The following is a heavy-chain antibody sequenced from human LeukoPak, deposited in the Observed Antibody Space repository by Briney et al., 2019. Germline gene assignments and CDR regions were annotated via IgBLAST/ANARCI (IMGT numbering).Heavy chain of an antibody. CDR3: TTDPNGAPPGKVDD. V-gene: IGHV3-23*01. CDR1: GFTFSSYA. Sequence: PGGSLRLSCAASGFTFSSYAMSWVRQAPGKGLEWVSAISGSGGSTYYADSVKGRFTISRDNSKNTLYLQMNSLKTEDTAVYYCTTDPNGAPPGKVDDWGQGTLVTVSS. CDR2: ISGSGGST. J-gene: IGHJ4*02. D-gene: IGHD6-13*01.